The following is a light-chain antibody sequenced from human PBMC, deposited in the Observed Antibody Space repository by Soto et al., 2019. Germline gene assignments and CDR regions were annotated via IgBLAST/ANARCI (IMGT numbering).Light chain of an antibody. J-gene: IGKJ4*01. CDR1: QGIRND. CDR2: AAS. V-gene: IGKV1-6*01. Sequence: AIHRTQSPASLSVSLGDRLPITGGASQGIRNDLGWYPQKPGKAPKLLIYAASSLQSGVPSRFSGSGSGTDFTLTISSLQPEDFATYYCLQDYNYPFTFGGGTKVDNK. CDR3: LQDYNYPFT.